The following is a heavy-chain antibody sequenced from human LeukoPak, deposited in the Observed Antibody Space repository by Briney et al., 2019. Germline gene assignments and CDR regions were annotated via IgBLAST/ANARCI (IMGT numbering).Heavy chain of an antibody. CDR2: LNWKGGST. D-gene: IGHD6-6*01. Sequence: GGSLRLSCEASGFAFDEYGMNWVRQSPGKGLEWVSGLNWKGGSTGYADSVRGRFIISRDNAKNSLYLQMHNLTVDDTALYYCARGVGSSSSTLAYWGQGTLVSVSS. CDR1: GFAFDEYG. J-gene: IGHJ4*02. CDR3: ARGVGSSSSTLAY. V-gene: IGHV3-20*04.